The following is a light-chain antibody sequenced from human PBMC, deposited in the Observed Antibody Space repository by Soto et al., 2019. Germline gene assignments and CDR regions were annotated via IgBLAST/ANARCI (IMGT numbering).Light chain of an antibody. J-gene: IGLJ1*01. CDR3: SSYTSSSTYV. Sequence: QSVLTQPASVSGSPGQSITISCTGTSSGVGGHNSVAWYQHNPGKAPKLMIYEVSNRPSGVSNRFSGSKSGNTASLTISGLQAEDEADYYCSSYTSSSTYVFGTGTKVTVL. V-gene: IGLV2-14*01. CDR1: SSGVGGHNS. CDR2: EVS.